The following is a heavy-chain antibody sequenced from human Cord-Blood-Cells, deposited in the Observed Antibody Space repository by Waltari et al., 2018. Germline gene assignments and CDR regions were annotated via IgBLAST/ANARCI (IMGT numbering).Heavy chain of an antibody. CDR1: GGSISSYY. V-gene: IGHV4-59*01. D-gene: IGHD1-26*01. CDR3: ARARERAVDI. Sequence: QVQLQESGPGLVKPSETLSLTCTVSGGSISSYYWSWIRQPPGKGLEWIGYIYYSGSTNYNPSLKSRVTISVDTAKNQFSLKLSSVTAADTAVYYCARARERAVDIWGQGTMVTVSS. CDR2: IYYSGST. J-gene: IGHJ3*02.